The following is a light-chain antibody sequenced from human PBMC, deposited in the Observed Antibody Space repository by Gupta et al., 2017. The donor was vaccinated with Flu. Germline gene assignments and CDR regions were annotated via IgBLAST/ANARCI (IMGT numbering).Light chain of an antibody. J-gene: IGLJ1*01. V-gene: IGLV2-23*01. CDR1: TNDVGKNNH. CDR3: CSEATTDAQYV. CDR2: EGN. Sequence: QSALTQPASVSGSPGQSITISCTGTTNDVGKNNHLSWFQQFPGKAPKLIIYEGNKRPSEISDRFSASKSGNTASLTISGLQGEDEADYFCCSEATTDAQYVFGTGTRVTVL.